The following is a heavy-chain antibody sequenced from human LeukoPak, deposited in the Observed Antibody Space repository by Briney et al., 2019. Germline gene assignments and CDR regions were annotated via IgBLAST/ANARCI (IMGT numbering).Heavy chain of an antibody. Sequence: GGSLRLSCAASGFTFSSYAMSWVRQAPGKGLEWVSVIYSGGSTYYADSVKGRFSISRDNSKNTLYLQMNSLRAEGTAVYYCARGRWSDYWGQGTLVTVSS. D-gene: IGHD2-15*01. V-gene: IGHV3-53*01. CDR2: IYSGGST. J-gene: IGHJ4*02. CDR3: ARGRWSDY. CDR1: GFTFSSYA.